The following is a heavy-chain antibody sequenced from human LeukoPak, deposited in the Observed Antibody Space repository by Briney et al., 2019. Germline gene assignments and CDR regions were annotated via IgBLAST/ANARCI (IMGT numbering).Heavy chain of an antibody. D-gene: IGHD6-19*01. J-gene: IGHJ6*03. V-gene: IGHV1-46*01. CDR1: GYTFTSYY. CDR2: INPSGGST. CDR3: ARDAAVAGRHYYYYMDV. Sequence: ASVKVSCKASGYTFTSYYMHWVRQAPGQGLEWMGIINPSGGSTSYAQKFQGRVTMTRDTSTSTVYMELSSLRSEDTAVYYCARDAAVAGRHYYYYMDVWGKGTTVTVSS.